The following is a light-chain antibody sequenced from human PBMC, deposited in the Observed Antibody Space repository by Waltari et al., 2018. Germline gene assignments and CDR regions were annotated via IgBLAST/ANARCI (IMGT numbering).Light chain of an antibody. CDR1: QSISNW. CDR2: KAF. CDR3: QQYNSYSLLT. V-gene: IGKV1-5*03. Sequence: CRASQSISNWLCCYQQKPGKAPKLLIYKAFTLETGVPSRCSGSGSGTVFTLTISSLQPDDFATYYCQQYNSYSLLTFGGGTKVEIE. J-gene: IGKJ4*01.